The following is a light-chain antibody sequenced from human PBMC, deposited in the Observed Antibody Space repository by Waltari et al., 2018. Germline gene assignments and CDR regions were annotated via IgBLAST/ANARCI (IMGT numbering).Light chain of an antibody. CDR3: CYFTRSSTCV. V-gene: IGLV2-14*03. J-gene: IGLJ3*02. CDR1: TNDLGGYNF. Sequence: QSALTQPASVSGSPGQSIIISCTGTTNDLGGYNFVSWYQQHPGKAPKLMIYDVNSRPSVFSSRFSCSKSGTTASLIISGLQAEDEADYYCCYFTRSSTCVFGAGTKVTVL. CDR2: DVN.